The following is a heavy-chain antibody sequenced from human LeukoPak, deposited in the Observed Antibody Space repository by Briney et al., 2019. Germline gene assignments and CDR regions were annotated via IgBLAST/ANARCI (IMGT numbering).Heavy chain of an antibody. D-gene: IGHD4-17*01. CDR3: ARAPLGSTVTTWVDY. CDR2: IKQDGSEK. CDR1: GFPFSSYW. Sequence: GGSLRLSCAASGFPFSSYWMSWVRQAPGKGLEWVANIKQDGSEKYYVDSVKGRFTISRDNAKNSLYLQMNSLRAEDTAVYYCARAPLGSTVTTWVDYWGQGTLVTVSS. J-gene: IGHJ4*02. V-gene: IGHV3-7*04.